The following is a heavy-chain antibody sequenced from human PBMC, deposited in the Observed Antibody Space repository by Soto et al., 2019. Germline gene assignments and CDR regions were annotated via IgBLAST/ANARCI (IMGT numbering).Heavy chain of an antibody. CDR3: ARGLPLRGYCSSTSCYEGCDAFDI. CDR1: GGSFSGYY. CDR2: INHSGST. Sequence: PSETLSLTCAVYGGSFSGYYWSWIRQPPGKGLEWIGEINHSGSTNYSPSLKSRVTISVDTSKNQFSLKLSSVTAADTAVYYCARGLPLRGYCSSTSCYEGCDAFDIWGQGTMVTVSS. J-gene: IGHJ3*02. V-gene: IGHV4-34*01. D-gene: IGHD2-2*01.